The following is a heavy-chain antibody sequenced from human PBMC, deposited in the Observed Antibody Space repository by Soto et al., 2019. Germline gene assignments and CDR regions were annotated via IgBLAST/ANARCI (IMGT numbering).Heavy chain of an antibody. CDR3: ASSSDNWFEP. CDR2: IYYIGST. V-gene: IGHV4-30-4*01. CDR1: GGSISSGYYY. Sequence: PSETLSLPGTVSGGSISSGYYYWSWIRQPPGKGLEWIGYIYYIGSTYYNPSLKSRVTISVDTSKNQFSLKLSSVTAADTAVYYCASSSDNWFEPFGRRTRVAFCS. J-gene: IGHJ5*02. D-gene: IGHD6-6*01.